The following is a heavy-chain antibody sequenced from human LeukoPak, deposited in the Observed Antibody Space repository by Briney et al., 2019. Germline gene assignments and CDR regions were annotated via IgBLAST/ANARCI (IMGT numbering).Heavy chain of an antibody. V-gene: IGHV3-48*01. J-gene: IGHJ4*02. CDR1: GFTFSSYS. D-gene: IGHD3-22*01. Sequence: GGSLRLSCAASGFTFSSYSMNWVRQAPGKGLGWVSYISSSSSTIYYADSVKGRFTISRDNAKNSLYLQMNSLRAEDTAVYYCAPSGYYDSSGYYREGFDYWGQGTLVTVSS. CDR2: ISSSSSTI. CDR3: APSGYYDSSGYYREGFDY.